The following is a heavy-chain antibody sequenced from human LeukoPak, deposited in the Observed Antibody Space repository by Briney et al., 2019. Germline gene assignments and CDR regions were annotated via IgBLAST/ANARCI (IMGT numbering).Heavy chain of an antibody. CDR2: IDTAGGT. Sequence: TGGSLRLSCAASRFTFSKSGMSWVRQAPGKGLEWVSGIDTAGGTYYAGSVKGRFTISRENAKNSFYLQMNSLRAGDTAVYFCTRRMRGLGSYSDAFDIWGQGTMVTVSS. J-gene: IGHJ3*02. CDR1: RFTFSKSG. D-gene: IGHD3-10*01. V-gene: IGHV3-13*04. CDR3: TRRMRGLGSYSDAFDI.